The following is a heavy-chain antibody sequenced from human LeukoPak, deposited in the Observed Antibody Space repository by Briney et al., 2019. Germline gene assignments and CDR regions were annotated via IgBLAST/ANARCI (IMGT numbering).Heavy chain of an antibody. Sequence: GGSLRLSCVAFGFTYNNYSMNWVRQAPGKGLEWVSYISSSSSTIYYADSVKGRFTISRDNAKNSLYLQMNSLRAEDTAVYYCARDGVTVTTYSYYYYYMDVWGKGTTVTVSS. J-gene: IGHJ6*03. CDR2: ISSSSSTI. CDR3: ARDGVTVTTYSYYYYYMDV. V-gene: IGHV3-48*04. CDR1: GFTYNNYS. D-gene: IGHD4-11*01.